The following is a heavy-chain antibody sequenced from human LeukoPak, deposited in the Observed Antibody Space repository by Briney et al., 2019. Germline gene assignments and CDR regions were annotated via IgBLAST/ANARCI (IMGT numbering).Heavy chain of an antibody. CDR3: AKTDITTGPFDY. Sequence: TGGPLRLSCAASGFTFSSYGMHWVRQAPGKGLEWVAVIWYDGNNKYYADSVKGRFTISRDNFKNTLYLQMNSLRAEDTAVYYCAKTDITTGPFDYWGQGTLVTVSS. J-gene: IGHJ4*02. D-gene: IGHD1-20*01. CDR1: GFTFSSYG. CDR2: IWYDGNNK. V-gene: IGHV3-33*06.